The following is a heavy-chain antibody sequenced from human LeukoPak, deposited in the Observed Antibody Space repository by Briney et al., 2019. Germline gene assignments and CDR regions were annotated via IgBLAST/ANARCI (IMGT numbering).Heavy chain of an antibody. CDR2: IYYSGST. J-gene: IGHJ5*02. CDR1: GGSISSYY. V-gene: IGHV4-59*01. CDR3: ARDGQWLS. D-gene: IGHD6-19*01. Sequence: SETLSLTCTVSGGSISSYYWSWIRQPPGKGLEWIGYIYYSGSTNYNPSLKSRVTISVDTSKNQFSLKLSSVTAADTAVYCCARDGQWLSWGQGTLVTVSS.